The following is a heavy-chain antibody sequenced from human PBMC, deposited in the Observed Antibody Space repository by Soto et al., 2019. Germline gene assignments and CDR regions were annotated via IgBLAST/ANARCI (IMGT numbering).Heavy chain of an antibody. J-gene: IGHJ4*02. CDR1: GFTFSSYS. D-gene: IGHD1-1*01. CDR2: ISSSSSYI. V-gene: IGHV3-21*01. CDR3: ARVLDPLNVALDY. Sequence: NPGGSLRLSCAASGFTFSSYSMNWVRQAPGKGLEWVSSISSSSSYIYYADSVKGRFTISRDNAKNSLYLQMNSLRAEDTAVYYCARVLDPLNVALDYWGQGTLVTVSS.